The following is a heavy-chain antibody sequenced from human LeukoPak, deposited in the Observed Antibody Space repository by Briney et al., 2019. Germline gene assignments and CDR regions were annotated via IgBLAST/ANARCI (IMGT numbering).Heavy chain of an antibody. CDR1: GYTLTELP. CDR3: ATDLTGTTAVDY. V-gene: IGHV1-24*01. D-gene: IGHD1-20*01. J-gene: IGHJ4*02. Sequence: ASVKVSCKVSGYTLTELPMHWVRQAPGKGLEWMGGFDPEDGETIYAQKFQGRVTMTEDTSTDTAYMELSSLRSEDTAVYYCATDLTGTTAVDYWGQGTLVTVSS. CDR2: FDPEDGET.